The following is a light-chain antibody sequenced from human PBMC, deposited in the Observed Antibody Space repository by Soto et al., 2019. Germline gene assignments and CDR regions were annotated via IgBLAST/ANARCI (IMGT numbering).Light chain of an antibody. V-gene: IGKV1-5*03. CDR1: QSISTW. Sequence: DIQMTQSPSTLSASVGDRVIITCRASQSISTWLAWYQHKPGKAPKLLIYKASTLESGVPSRFSGSGSGTEFTLSINSLQPNDFATFYCQQYNSYLFTFGPGTKVDIK. CDR3: QQYNSYLFT. CDR2: KAS. J-gene: IGKJ3*01.